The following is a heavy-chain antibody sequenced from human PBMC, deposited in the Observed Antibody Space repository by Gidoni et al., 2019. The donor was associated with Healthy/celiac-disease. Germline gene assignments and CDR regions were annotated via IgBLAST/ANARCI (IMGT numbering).Heavy chain of an antibody. Sequence: QVQLQESGPGLVKPSQTLSLTCTVSGGSISRGSYYWSWIRQPAGKGLEGIGRIYTSGGTNYNPPLKGRITISVDTSKNQFSLKLSSVTAADTAVYYCARGCGYGDYADAFDIWGQGTMVTVSS. CDR3: ARGCGYGDYADAFDI. V-gene: IGHV4-61*02. J-gene: IGHJ3*02. D-gene: IGHD4-17*01. CDR1: GGSISRGSYY. CDR2: IYTSGGT.